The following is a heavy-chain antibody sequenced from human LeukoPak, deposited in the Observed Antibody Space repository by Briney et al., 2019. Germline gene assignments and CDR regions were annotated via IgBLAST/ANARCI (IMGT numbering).Heavy chain of an antibody. CDR3: AKRAVVIRVILVGFHKAAYYFDS. CDR1: GITLSNYG. V-gene: IGHV3-23*01. Sequence: QPGGSLRLSCAVSGITLSNYGMSWVRQAPGKGPEWVAGISGSGGSTNYADSVKGRFTISRDNPKNTLYLQMNNLRAEDTAVYFCAKRAVVIRVILVGFHKAAYYFDSWGQGALVTVSS. CDR2: ISGSGGST. J-gene: IGHJ4*02. D-gene: IGHD3-22*01.